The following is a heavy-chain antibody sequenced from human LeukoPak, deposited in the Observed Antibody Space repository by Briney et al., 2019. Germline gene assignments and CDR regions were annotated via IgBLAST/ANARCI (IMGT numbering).Heavy chain of an antibody. CDR2: IYYSGTT. V-gene: IGHV4-39*01. D-gene: IGHD3-22*01. J-gene: IGHJ4*02. CDR3: ARLGQNSGYYGIFDY. Sequence: SSETLSLTCTVSGGSISSSSYYWGWIRQPPGKGLEWIGSIYYSGTTYYNPSLKSRVTISVDTSKNQFSLKLSSVTAADTAVYSCARLGQNSGYYGIFDYWGQGTLVTVSS. CDR1: GGSISSSSYY.